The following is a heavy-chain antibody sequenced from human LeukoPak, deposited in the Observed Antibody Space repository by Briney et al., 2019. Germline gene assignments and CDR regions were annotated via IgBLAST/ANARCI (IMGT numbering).Heavy chain of an antibody. CDR1: GYTFTSYY. CDR3: AREGKTYYYDSSFAY. Sequence: SVKVSCKASGYTFTSYYMHWVRQAPGKGLEWMGGIIPIFGTANYAQKFQGRVTITADESTSTAYMELSSLRSEDTAVYYCAREGKTYYYDSSFAYWGQGTLVTVSS. J-gene: IGHJ4*02. V-gene: IGHV1-69*13. CDR2: IIPIFGTA. D-gene: IGHD3-22*01.